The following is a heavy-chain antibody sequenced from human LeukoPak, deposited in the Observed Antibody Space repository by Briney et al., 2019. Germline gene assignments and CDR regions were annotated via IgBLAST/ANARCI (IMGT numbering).Heavy chain of an antibody. D-gene: IGHD3-16*02. CDR2: ISSSGSTI. V-gene: IGHV3-48*03. CDR3: ARDLGELLLGDIDY. J-gene: IGHJ4*02. CDR1: GFTFSSYE. Sequence: GGSLRLSCAASGFTFSSYEMNWVRQAPGKGLEWVSYISSSGSTIYYADSVKGRFTISRDNAKNSLYLQMNSLRAEDTAVYYCARDLGELLLGDIDYWGQGTLVTVSS.